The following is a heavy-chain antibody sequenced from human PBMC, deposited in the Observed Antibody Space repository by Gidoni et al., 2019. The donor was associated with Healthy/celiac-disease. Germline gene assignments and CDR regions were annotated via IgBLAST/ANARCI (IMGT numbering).Heavy chain of an antibody. J-gene: IGHJ4*02. CDR3: ARDLYPSDYGGNPGDC. D-gene: IGHD4-17*01. CDR2: ISSSSSYI. Sequence: EVQLVESGGGLVKPGGSLRLSCAASGFTFSSYSMNWVRQAPGKGLEWFSSISSSSSYIYYADSVKGRFTISRDNAKNSLYLQMNSLRAEDTAVYYCARDLYPSDYGGNPGDCWGQGTLVTVSS. CDR1: GFTFSSYS. V-gene: IGHV3-21*01.